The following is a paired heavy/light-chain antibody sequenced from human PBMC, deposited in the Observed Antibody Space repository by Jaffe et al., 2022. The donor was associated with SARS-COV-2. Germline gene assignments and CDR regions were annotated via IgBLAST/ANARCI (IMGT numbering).Light chain of an antibody. CDR1: SRHSTYI. J-gene: IGLJ2*01. CDR3: ETWDRNSRV. V-gene: IGLV4-60*03. CDR2: IEGTGSH. Sequence: QPVVTQSSSASASLGSSVRLTCTLDSRHSTYIIAWHQRQPGKAPRYLMKIEGTGSHNRGSGVPDRFSGSSSGADRYLIISNLQSEDEADYYCETWDRNSRVFGGGTKLTVL.
Heavy chain of an antibody. J-gene: IGHJ6*02. D-gene: IGHD3-3*02. CDR2: IKSKPDGGTA. V-gene: IGHV3-15*01. Sequence: EVQLVESGGGLVKPGGSLRLSCAVSGFTFNNAWMSWVRQASGKGLEWVGRIKSKPDGGTADYAAPVKGRFIISRDDSKNVLYLEMDSLRTEDTAVYYCTTDPFTIFGVYSEHGMDVWGQGTTVTVSS. CDR3: TTDPFTIFGVYSEHGMDV. CDR1: GFTFNNAW.